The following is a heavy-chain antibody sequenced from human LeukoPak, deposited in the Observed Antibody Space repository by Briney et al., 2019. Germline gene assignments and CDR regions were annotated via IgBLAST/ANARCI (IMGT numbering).Heavy chain of an antibody. CDR1: GFTFSSNW. Sequence: GGSLRLSCAASGFTFSSNWMSWVRQAPGKGLEWVANIKQDGSDKHYVDSVKCRFTISRDNAKNSLYLQMKNLRAEDTAVYYCARKGGYYDSSGYYYVVAFDFWGQGTMVTVSS. D-gene: IGHD3-22*01. V-gene: IGHV3-7*01. CDR3: ARKGGYYDSSGYYYVVAFDF. J-gene: IGHJ3*01. CDR2: IKQDGSDK.